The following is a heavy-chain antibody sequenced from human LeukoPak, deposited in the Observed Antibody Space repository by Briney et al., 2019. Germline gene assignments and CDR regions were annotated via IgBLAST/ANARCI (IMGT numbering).Heavy chain of an antibody. Sequence: ASVKVSCKASGYTFTSYYMHWVRQAPGQGLEWMGIINPSGGSTSYAQKFQGRVTMTRDMSTSTVYMELSSLRSEDTAVYYRARSRNTMTLDYWGQGTLVTVSS. J-gene: IGHJ4*02. D-gene: IGHD3-22*01. CDR3: ARSRNTMTLDY. CDR2: INPSGGST. V-gene: IGHV1-46*01. CDR1: GYTFTSYY.